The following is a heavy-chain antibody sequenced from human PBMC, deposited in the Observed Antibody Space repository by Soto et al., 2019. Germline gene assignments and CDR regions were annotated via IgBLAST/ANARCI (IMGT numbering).Heavy chain of an antibody. D-gene: IGHD3-22*01. CDR3: ARGSGYYYWDDY. CDR1: GYTFTSYA. CDR2: INAGNGNT. Sequence: QVQLVQSGAAEKKPGASVKVSCKASGYTFTSYAMHWVRQAPGQRLEGMGWINAGNGNTKYSQKFQGRVTITRDTSASTAYMELSSLRSEDTAVYYCARGSGYYYWDDYWGQGTLVTVSS. V-gene: IGHV1-3*05. J-gene: IGHJ4*02.